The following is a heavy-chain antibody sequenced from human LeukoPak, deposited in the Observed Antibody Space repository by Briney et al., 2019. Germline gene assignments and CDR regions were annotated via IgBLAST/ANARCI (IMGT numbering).Heavy chain of an antibody. CDR2: ISGNGATI. D-gene: IGHD3-22*01. V-gene: IGHV3-23*01. CDR1: GFIFTNYS. J-gene: IGHJ4*02. Sequence: GGSLRLSCAAAGFIFTNYSMSWGRQAPGEGLGWVSVISGNGATINHADSRKGRFTISRDNSQKMVSLQMNSLRVEDTAVYYCAKEPSVILLRYVDNWGQGTLVTVSS. CDR3: AKEPSVILLRYVDN.